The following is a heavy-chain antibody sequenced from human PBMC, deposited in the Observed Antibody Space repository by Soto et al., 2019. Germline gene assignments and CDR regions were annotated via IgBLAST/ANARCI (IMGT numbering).Heavy chain of an antibody. CDR1: GFTFSSYG. Sequence: GGSLRLSCAASGFTFSSYGMHWVRQAPGKGLEWVAVIWYDGSNKYYADSVKGRFTISRDNSKNTLYLQMNSLRAEDTAVYYFSRDSMSAHASDIWGQGPMVTVAS. CDR3: SRDSMSAHASDI. V-gene: IGHV3-33*01. CDR2: IWYDGSNK. D-gene: IGHD6-25*01. J-gene: IGHJ3*02.